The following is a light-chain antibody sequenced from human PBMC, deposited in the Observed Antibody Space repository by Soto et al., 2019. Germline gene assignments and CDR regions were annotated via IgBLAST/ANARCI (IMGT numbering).Light chain of an antibody. V-gene: IGLV3-27*01. Sequence: SYELTQPSSVSVSPGQTARITCSGDVLAKKYARWVQQKPGQAPVLVLYQDSERPSGIPERFSGASSGTTVTLTISGAQVEDEADYYCYSAADNNRGVFGGGTKVTVL. CDR1: VLAKKY. CDR3: YSAADNNRGV. CDR2: QDS. J-gene: IGLJ3*02.